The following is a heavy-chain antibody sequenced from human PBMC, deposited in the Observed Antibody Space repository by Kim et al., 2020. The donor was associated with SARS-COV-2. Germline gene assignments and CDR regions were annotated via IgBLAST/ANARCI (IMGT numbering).Heavy chain of an antibody. CDR2: ISSDRSIT. CDR1: GLSISNYW. D-gene: IGHD3-22*01. CDR3: VTGYYYTRYV. V-gene: IGHV3-74*01. J-gene: IGHJ6*02. Sequence: GGSLRLSCAASGLSISNYWMHWVRQAPGKGLVWVARISSDRSITNYADSVKGRFTISRDNAENTLFLQMDSLRAEDKAVYYCVTGYYYTRYVWGQGTTFIVSS.